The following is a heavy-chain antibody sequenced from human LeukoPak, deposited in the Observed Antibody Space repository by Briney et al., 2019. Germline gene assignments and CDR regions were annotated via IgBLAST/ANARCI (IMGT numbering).Heavy chain of an antibody. CDR1: GGSVSSGSYY. J-gene: IGHJ4*02. CDR3: ARGGYDSPGFDY. CDR2: IYYSGST. D-gene: IGHD3-22*01. Sequence: KASETLSLTCTVSGGSVSSGSYYWSWIRQPPGKGLEWIGYIYYSGSTNYNPSLKSRVTISVDTSKNQFSLKLSSVTAADTAVYYCARGGYDSPGFDYWGQGTLVTVSS. V-gene: IGHV4-61*01.